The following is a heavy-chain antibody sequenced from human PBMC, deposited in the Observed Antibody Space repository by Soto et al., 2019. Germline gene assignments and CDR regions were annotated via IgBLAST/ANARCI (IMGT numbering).Heavy chain of an antibody. Sequence: SETLSLTCAVYGGSFSGYYWSWIRQPPGKGLEWIGEINHSGSTNYNPSLKSRVTISVDTSKNQFSLKLSSVTAADTAVYYCARGGAPAAGNYYYYGMDVWGQGTTVTVSS. J-gene: IGHJ6*02. D-gene: IGHD6-13*01. CDR3: ARGGAPAAGNYYYYGMDV. CDR2: INHSGST. CDR1: GGSFSGYY. V-gene: IGHV4-34*01.